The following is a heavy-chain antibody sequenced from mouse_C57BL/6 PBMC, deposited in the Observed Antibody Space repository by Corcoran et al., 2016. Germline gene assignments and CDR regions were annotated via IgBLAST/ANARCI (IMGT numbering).Heavy chain of an antibody. CDR1: GYTFTSYG. CDR3: TMVTTEGFAY. J-gene: IGHJ3*01. Sequence: QVQLQQSGAELARPGASVKLSCKASGYTFTSYGISWVKQRTGQGLEWIGEIYPRSGNTYYNEKFKGKATLTADKSSSTAYMELRSLTSEDSAVYFCTMVTTEGFAYWGQGTLVTVSA. CDR2: IYPRSGNT. V-gene: IGHV1-81*01. D-gene: IGHD2-2*01.